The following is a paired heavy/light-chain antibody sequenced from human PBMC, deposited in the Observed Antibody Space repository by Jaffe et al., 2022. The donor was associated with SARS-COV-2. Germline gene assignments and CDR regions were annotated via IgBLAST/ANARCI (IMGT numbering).Light chain of an antibody. J-gene: IGKJ1*01. Sequence: EIVLTQSPGTLSLSPGERATLSCRASQGVSSSYLAWFQQKPGQAPRLLIYGASNRATGIPDRFSGSGSGTDFTLTISRLEPEDFAVYYCHQYVGSSWTFGQGTKVEVK. CDR3: HQYVGSSWT. V-gene: IGKV3-20*01. CDR2: GAS. CDR1: QGVSSSY.
Heavy chain of an antibody. D-gene: IGHD3-10*01. CDR1: GFTFGDYL. J-gene: IGHJ4*02. V-gene: IGHV3-49*03. CDR3: TRYSGGRGWERFDF. CDR2: IRSKGYGGTT. Sequence: EVYLVESGGGLVQPGRSLRLSCTVSGFTFGDYLISWFRQAPGKGLEWVSFIRSKGYGGTTEHAASVKGRFTISRDDSKSIAYLQMNSLKIEDTGVYYCTRYSGGRGWERFDFWGQGILVTVSS.